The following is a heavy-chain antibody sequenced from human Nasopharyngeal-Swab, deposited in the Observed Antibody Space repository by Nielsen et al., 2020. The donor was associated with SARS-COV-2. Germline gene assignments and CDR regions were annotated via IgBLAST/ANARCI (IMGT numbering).Heavy chain of an antibody. V-gene: IGHV6-1*01. CDR2: TYYRSKWYN. J-gene: IGHJ4*02. Sequence: WIRQSPSRGLEWLGRTYYRSKWYNDYAVSVKSRITINPDTSKNQISLQLNSVTPEDTAVYYCARECRRVTIFGVVFRGFDYWGQGTLVTVSS. CDR3: ARECRRVTIFGVVFRGFDY. D-gene: IGHD3-3*01.